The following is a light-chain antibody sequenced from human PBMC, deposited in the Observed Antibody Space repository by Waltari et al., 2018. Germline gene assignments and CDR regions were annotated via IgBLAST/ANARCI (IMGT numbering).Light chain of an antibody. V-gene: IGKV3-15*01. J-gene: IGKJ3*01. CDR2: GAS. CDR1: QSVSSN. CDR3: QQYNNWPPLFT. Sequence: EIVMTQSPVTLSVSPGERATLSCRASQSVSSNLAWYQQKPGQAPRLLIYGASTRATGIPARFSCSGSGTEFPLTISSLQSEDFAVYYCQQYNNWPPLFTFGPGTKVDIK.